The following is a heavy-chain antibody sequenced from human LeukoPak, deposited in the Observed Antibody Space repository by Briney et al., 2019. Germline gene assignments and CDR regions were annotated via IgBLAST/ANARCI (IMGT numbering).Heavy chain of an antibody. Sequence: PSETLSLTCTVSGGSISSYHWSWIRQPPGKGLEWIGYIYYSGSTNYNPSLKSRVTISVDTSKNQFSLKLSSVTAADTAVYYCARQNTYYYDPFDYWGQGTLVTVSS. J-gene: IGHJ4*02. D-gene: IGHD3-22*01. CDR1: GGSISSYH. V-gene: IGHV4-59*01. CDR3: ARQNTYYYDPFDY. CDR2: IYYSGST.